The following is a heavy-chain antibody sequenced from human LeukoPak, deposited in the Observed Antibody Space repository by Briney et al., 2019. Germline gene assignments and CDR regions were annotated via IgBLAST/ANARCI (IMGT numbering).Heavy chain of an antibody. CDR3: TRTSPGIPLDF. D-gene: IGHD1-26*01. V-gene: IGHV4-34*01. CDR1: GVSFSGYY. CDR2: ISHTGRT. J-gene: IGHJ4*02. Sequence: KPSETLSLTCGVSGVSFSGYYWMWIRQAPGKGPEWIGEISHTGRTAYNPSLKSRVTISLDTSKNQFSLKLTFVSAADTAVYYCTRTSPGIPLDFWGQGTLVIVSS.